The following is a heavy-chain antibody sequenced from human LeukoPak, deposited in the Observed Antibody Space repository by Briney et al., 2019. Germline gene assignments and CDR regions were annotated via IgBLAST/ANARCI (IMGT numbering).Heavy chain of an antibody. J-gene: IGHJ4*02. D-gene: IGHD2/OR15-2a*01. Sequence: ASVKVSCKASGYTFTSYYMHWVRQAPGQGLEWRGIINPSGESATYAQKFQGRVTMTRATSTSTVYMELSSLRSEDTAVYYCARSTSAFSPCNYWGQGTLVTVSS. CDR3: ARSTSAFSPCNY. CDR1: GYTFTSYY. V-gene: IGHV1-46*01. CDR2: INPSGESA.